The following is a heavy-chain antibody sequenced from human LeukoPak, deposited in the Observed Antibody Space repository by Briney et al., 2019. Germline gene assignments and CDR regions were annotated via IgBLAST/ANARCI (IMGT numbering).Heavy chain of an antibody. CDR3: AREDIVVVPAAIREGYYYYGMDV. Sequence: ASVTVSCKASGYTFTSYGISWVRQAPGQGLEWMGWISAYNGNTNYAQKLQGRVTMTTDTSTSTAYMELRSLRSDDTAVYYCAREDIVVVPAAIREGYYYYGMDVWGQGTTVTVFS. D-gene: IGHD2-2*02. CDR2: ISAYNGNT. V-gene: IGHV1-18*01. J-gene: IGHJ6*02. CDR1: GYTFTSYG.